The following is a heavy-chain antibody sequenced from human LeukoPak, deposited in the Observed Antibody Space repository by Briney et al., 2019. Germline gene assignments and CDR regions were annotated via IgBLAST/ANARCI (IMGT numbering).Heavy chain of an antibody. D-gene: IGHD2-15*01. CDR3: LTSTRSHRFDY. J-gene: IGHJ4*02. CDR2: IKQDGSDK. V-gene: IGHV3-7*01. CDR1: GFTFSSYW. Sequence: HPGGTLRLSCAASGFTFSSYWMCWLRQAPGKGLEWVAIIKQDGSDKYYVDSVEGRFIISRDNAKNSLYLQMNSLRAEDTAVYYCLTSTRSHRFDYWGQGTLVTVSS.